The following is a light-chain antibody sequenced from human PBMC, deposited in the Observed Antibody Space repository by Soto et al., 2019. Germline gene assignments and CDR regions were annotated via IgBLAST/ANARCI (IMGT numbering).Light chain of an antibody. CDR3: QQYNSYRWT. V-gene: IGKV1-5*01. CDR1: QSISSW. Sequence: DIQMTQSPSTLSASVGYRFTITCRASQSISSWLAWYQQKPGKAPKLLIYDASSLESGVPSRFSGSGSGTEFTLTISSLQPDDFATYYCQQYNSYRWTFGQGTTVDIK. CDR2: DAS. J-gene: IGKJ1*01.